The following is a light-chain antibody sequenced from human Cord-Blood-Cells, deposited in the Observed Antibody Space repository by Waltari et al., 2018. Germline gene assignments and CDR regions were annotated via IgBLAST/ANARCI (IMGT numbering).Light chain of an antibody. V-gene: IGLV2-11*01. CDR2: DVS. J-gene: IGLJ2*01. CDR3: CSYAGSYSHVV. CDR1: SSDVGGYNY. Sequence: QSALTQPRSVSGSPGQSVTISCTGTSSDVGGYNYVSWYQQHPGKAPKLMIYDVSKRPSGVPDRCPCSKSGNTASLTISGLQAEDEADYYCCSYAGSYSHVVFGGGTKLTIL.